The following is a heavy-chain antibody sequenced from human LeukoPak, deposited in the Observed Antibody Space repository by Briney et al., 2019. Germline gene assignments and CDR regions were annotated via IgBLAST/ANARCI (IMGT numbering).Heavy chain of an antibody. CDR3: ARDECSSSSGRRLHFDY. D-gene: IGHD6-6*01. CDR2: ISAYNGNT. Sequence: ASVKVSCKASGYTFTSYGISWVRQAPGQGLEWMGWISAYNGNTNYAQKLQGRVTMTTDTSTSTAYMELRSLRSDDTAVYYCARDECSSSSGRRLHFDYWGQGTLVTVSS. J-gene: IGHJ4*02. V-gene: IGHV1-18*01. CDR1: GYTFTSYG.